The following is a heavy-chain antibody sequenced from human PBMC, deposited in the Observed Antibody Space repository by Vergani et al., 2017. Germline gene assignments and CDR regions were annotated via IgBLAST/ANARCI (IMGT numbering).Heavy chain of an antibody. CDR2: IYTSGST. CDR3: ARGSYYDSPGGLFY. V-gene: IGHV4-61*02. Sequence: QVQLQESGPGLVKPSQTLSLTCTVSGGSISSGSYYWSWIRQPAGKGLEWIGRIYTSGSTNYNPSLKSRVTISVDTSKNQFSLKLSSVTAADTAVYYCARGSYYDSPGGLFYWGQGTLVTVSS. CDR1: GGSISSGSYY. J-gene: IGHJ4*02. D-gene: IGHD3-22*01.